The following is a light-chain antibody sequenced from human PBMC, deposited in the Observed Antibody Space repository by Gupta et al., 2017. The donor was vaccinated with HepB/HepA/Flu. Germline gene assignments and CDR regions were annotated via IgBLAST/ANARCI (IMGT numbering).Light chain of an antibody. Sequence: DIVLTQSPLPLSVTPGESASISCNSSQSLLHSYGYNYVDWFVQRPGQPPQRLMYLGSNRAPGVPDRFSGSGSGTTFTLRISKVEAGDVGVYYSMQTRQTPGTFGQGTKVDIK. J-gene: IGKJ1*01. CDR1: QSLLHSYGYNY. CDR2: LGS. V-gene: IGKV2-28*01. CDR3: MQTRQTPGT.